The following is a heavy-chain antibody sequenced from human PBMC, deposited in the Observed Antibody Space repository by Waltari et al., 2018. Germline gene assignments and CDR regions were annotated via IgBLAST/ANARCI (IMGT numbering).Heavy chain of an antibody. J-gene: IGHJ4*02. V-gene: IGHV3-23*01. D-gene: IGHD3-10*01. CDR1: GFTFISYA. CDR2: MSGSGGST. CDR3: AKDRPFGI. Sequence: EVQLLASGGGLVQPGGSLRLSCAAYGFTFISYAMSWVRQAPGKGMEWVSAMSGSGGSTYYAGSGKGLFTISRDNSKNTLYLQMNSLRAEDTAVYYCAKDRPFGIWGQGTLVTVSS.